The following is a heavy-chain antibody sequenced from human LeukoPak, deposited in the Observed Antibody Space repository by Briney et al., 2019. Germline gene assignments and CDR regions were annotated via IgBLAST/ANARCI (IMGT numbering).Heavy chain of an antibody. Sequence: PSETLSLTCAAYGGSFSGYYWSWIRQPPGKGLEWIGEINDSGSVNCNPSLKNRVTLSVNTSKNQFSLRLSSVAAADTAVYYCARRLVDSGASQVSDDWGQGTLVTVSS. CDR2: INDSGSV. V-gene: IGHV4-34*01. D-gene: IGHD2-15*01. J-gene: IGHJ4*02. CDR1: GGSFSGYY. CDR3: ARRLVDSGASQVSDD.